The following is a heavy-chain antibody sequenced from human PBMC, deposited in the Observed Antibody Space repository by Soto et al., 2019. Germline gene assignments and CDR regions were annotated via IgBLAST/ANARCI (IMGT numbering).Heavy chain of an antibody. Sequence: ASVKVSCKASGYTFTSYGISWERQAPGQGLEWMGWISADNGNTNYAPKIQGRVTMTTDTPTSTAYMELRCLRSDDTAVYYCARSIAAAVDFDYWGQGTLVTVSS. V-gene: IGHV1-18*01. J-gene: IGHJ4*02. D-gene: IGHD6-13*01. CDR3: ARSIAAAVDFDY. CDR1: GYTFTSYG. CDR2: ISADNGNT.